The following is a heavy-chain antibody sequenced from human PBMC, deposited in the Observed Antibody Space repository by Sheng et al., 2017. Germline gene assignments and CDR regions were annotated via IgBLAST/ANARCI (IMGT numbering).Heavy chain of an antibody. J-gene: IGHJ1*01. CDR3: ARTSGSLYFQF. V-gene: IGHV4-30-2*01. CDR1: GGSMNSGAYA. D-gene: IGHD1-26*01. Sequence: LQLQESGSGVVRPSQTLSLNCTVSGGSMNSGAYAWSWIRQPPGKGLEWIGFIYHRGSTYYNPSFESRVTLSVDLSRTQFSLEISSVTAADTAVYYCARTSGSLYFQFWGQGTLVTVSS. CDR2: IYHRGST.